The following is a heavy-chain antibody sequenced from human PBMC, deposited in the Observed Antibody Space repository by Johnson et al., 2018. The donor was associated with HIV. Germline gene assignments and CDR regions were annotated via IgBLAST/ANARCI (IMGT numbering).Heavy chain of an antibody. Sequence: MLLVESGGGVVQPGGSLRLSCAASDFTFSSYWMSWVRQAPGKGLEWVSYISTSGSTIYSADSVQGRFTISRDNAKNSLYLQMNSLRAEDTAVYYCARNEYSTYGGRDAFDIWGQGTMVTVPS. J-gene: IGHJ3*02. CDR1: DFTFSSYW. CDR2: ISTSGSTI. D-gene: IGHD4-11*01. V-gene: IGHV3-48*04. CDR3: ARNEYSTYGGRDAFDI.